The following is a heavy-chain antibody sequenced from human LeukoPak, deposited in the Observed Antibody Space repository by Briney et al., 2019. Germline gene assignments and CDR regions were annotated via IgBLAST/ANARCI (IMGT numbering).Heavy chain of an antibody. J-gene: IGHJ5*02. V-gene: IGHV4-30-4*01. CDR1: GGSINSGDYY. D-gene: IGHD2-2*01. CDR2: IYYSGST. CDR3: ARDSAQPKRIYQLSSGGWFDP. Sequence: SQTLSLTCTVSGGSINSGDYYWSWIRQPPGKGLEWIGYIYYSGSTYCNPSLKSRVSISVDTSKNQFSLKLSSLTAADTAVYYCARDSAQPKRIYQLSSGGWFDPWGQGSLVTVSS.